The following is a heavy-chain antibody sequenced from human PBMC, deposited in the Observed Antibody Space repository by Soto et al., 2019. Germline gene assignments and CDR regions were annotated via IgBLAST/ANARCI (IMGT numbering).Heavy chain of an antibody. J-gene: IGHJ4*01. CDR3: ARLAEYCNGIKCYSNFDF. CDR1: GYNFTNFD. D-gene: IGHD2-15*01. Sequence: GASVKVSCKTSGYNFTNFDINWVRQAPGRGLVWMGWMNPSSGETGSAQNFQGRVTMTRDISTRTFFIQLTSLRSEDTAIYYCARLAEYCNGIKCYSNFDFWGRGTQVTVSS. V-gene: IGHV1-8*01. CDR2: MNPSSGET.